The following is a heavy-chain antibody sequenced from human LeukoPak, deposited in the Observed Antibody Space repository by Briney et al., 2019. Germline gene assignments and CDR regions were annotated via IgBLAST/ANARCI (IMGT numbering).Heavy chain of an antibody. CDR1: GYTFTSYG. CDR2: IGAYNGNT. D-gene: IGHD3-22*01. CDR3: ASFGGYYRDYYYMDV. Sequence: GASVKVSCKASGYTFTSYGISWVRQAPGQGLEWMGWIGAYNGNTNYAQKLQGRVTMTTDTSTSTAYMELRSLRSDDTAVYYCASFGGYYRDYYYMDVWGKGTTVTVSS. J-gene: IGHJ6*03. V-gene: IGHV1-18*01.